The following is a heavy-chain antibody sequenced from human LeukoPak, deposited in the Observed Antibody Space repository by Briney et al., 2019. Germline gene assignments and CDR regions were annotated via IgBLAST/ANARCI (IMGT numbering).Heavy chain of an antibody. V-gene: IGHV3-30-3*01. J-gene: IGHJ4*02. D-gene: IGHD6-13*01. CDR1: RFTFSNYA. CDR2: ISNDGSNN. Sequence: GGSLRLSCAASRFTFSNYAMHWDRQAPGKGLEWVAVISNDGSNNYYADSVKGRFTVSRDNSKSTLYLQMNSLRAEDTAVYYCGRVAPGGRHIDYWGQGTLVTVS. CDR3: GRVAPGGRHIDY.